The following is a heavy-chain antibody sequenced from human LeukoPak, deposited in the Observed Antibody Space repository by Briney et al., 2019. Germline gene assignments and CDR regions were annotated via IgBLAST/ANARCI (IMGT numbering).Heavy chain of an antibody. CDR2: INHSGST. CDR1: GGSFSGYY. Sequence: PSETLSLTCAVYGGSFSGYYWSWIRQPPGKGLEWIGEINHSGSTNYNPSLKSRVTISVDTSKNQFSLKLSSVTAADTAVYYCARLVPAAIDSMDYWGQGTLVTVSS. V-gene: IGHV4-34*01. D-gene: IGHD2-2*02. J-gene: IGHJ4*02. CDR3: ARLVPAAIDSMDY.